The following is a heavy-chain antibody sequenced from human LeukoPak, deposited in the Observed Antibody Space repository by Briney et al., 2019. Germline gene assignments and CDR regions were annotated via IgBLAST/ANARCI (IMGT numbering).Heavy chain of an antibody. CDR3: ARGGNYFRFDP. J-gene: IGHJ5*02. D-gene: IGHD1-26*01. CDR2: ISAYNGNT. Sequence: ASVKVSCKASGYTFTNYIISWVRQAPGQGLEWMGWISAYNGNTDYAQKLQGRVTMTTDTSTATAYMELRSLRSDDTAVYYCARGGNYFRFDPWGQGTLVTVSS. V-gene: IGHV1-18*01. CDR1: GYTFTNYI.